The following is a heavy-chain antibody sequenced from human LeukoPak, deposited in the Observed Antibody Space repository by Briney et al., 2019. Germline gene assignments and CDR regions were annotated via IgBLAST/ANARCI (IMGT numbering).Heavy chain of an antibody. CDR2: LSSSGSPI. J-gene: IGHJ3*02. Sequence: PGGSLRLSCASPGFTLSDYYMSWIRQAPGKGLEWVSYLSSSGSPICYQASGKGRFTISRDSAKNSRYLQMNSLRGEDTAVYFCAREPYGGNSKDFEIWGQGTMVTVSS. CDR3: AREPYGGNSKDFEI. CDR1: GFTLSDYY. V-gene: IGHV3-11*04. D-gene: IGHD4-23*01.